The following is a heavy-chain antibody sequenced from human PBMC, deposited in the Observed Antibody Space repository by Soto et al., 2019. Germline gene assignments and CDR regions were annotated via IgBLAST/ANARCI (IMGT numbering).Heavy chain of an antibody. CDR2: IYYSGST. J-gene: IGHJ5*02. CDR3: ARYVRWFGPEALFDP. CDR1: GGSIRSGDYY. V-gene: IGHV4-30-4*01. D-gene: IGHD3-10*01. Sequence: PSETLSLTCTVSGGSIRSGDYYWSWFRQPPGKGLEWIGYIYYSGSTYYNPSLKSRVTISVDTSKNQFSLKLSSVTAADTAVYYCARYVRWFGPEALFDPCGQGTLVTVSS.